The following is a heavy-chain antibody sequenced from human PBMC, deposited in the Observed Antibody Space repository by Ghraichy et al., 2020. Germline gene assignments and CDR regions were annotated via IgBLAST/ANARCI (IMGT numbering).Heavy chain of an antibody. D-gene: IGHD6-19*01. CDR3: VRMYWLDFFDL. CDR1: GDNVSRDTAA. CDR2: TYYRSTWYF. Sequence: SQTLSLTCAISGDNVSRDTAAWNWIRQSPSRGLEWLARTYYRSTWYFDYAVFLKGRITISPDTSKNHFTLQLDSVTPEDTAVYYCVRMYWLDFFDLWGRGTLVTVSS. J-gene: IGHJ2*01. V-gene: IGHV6-1*01.